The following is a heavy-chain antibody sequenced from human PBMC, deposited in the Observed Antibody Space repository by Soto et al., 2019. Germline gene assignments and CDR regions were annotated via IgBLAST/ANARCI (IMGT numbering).Heavy chain of an antibody. V-gene: IGHV3-20*01. CDR2: INWNGGST. CDR3: ASSYDIVLDY. J-gene: IGHJ4*02. D-gene: IGHD3-9*01. CDR1: GFTFDDYG. Sequence: PGGSLRLSCAASGFTFDDYGMSWVRQAPGKGLEWVSGINWNGGSTGYADSVKGRFTISRDNAKNSLYLQMNSLRAEDTALYHCASSYDIVLDYWGQGTLVTVSS.